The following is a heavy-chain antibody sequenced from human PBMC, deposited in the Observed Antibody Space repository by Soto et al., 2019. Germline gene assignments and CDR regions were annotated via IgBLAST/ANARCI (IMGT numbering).Heavy chain of an antibody. V-gene: IGHV3-64D*08. J-gene: IGHJ6*02. CDR3: VKDKGVLRYFDWSIDPYYYGMDV. Sequence: SLRLSCSASGFTFSSYGMHWARQAPGKGLEHVSAISSNGGSTYYADSVKGRFTISRDNSKNTLYLQMSSLRAEDTAVYYCVKDKGVLRYFDWSIDPYYYGMDVWGQGTTVTVSS. CDR1: GFTFSSYG. CDR2: ISSNGGST. D-gene: IGHD3-9*01.